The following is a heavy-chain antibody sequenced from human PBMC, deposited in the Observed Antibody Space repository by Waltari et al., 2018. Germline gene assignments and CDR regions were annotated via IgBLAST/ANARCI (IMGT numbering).Heavy chain of an antibody. CDR1: GYSISSGYY. J-gene: IGHJ3*02. CDR3: ARGNLVDYDSSGYPDAFDI. V-gene: IGHV4-38-2*01. D-gene: IGHD3-22*01. Sequence: QVQLQESGPGLVKPSETLSLTCAVSGYSISSGYYWGWSRQPPGKGLEWIGSIYHSGSTYYNPSLKSRVTISVDTSKNQFSLKLSSVTAADTAVYYCARGNLVDYDSSGYPDAFDIWGQGTMVTVSS. CDR2: IYHSGST.